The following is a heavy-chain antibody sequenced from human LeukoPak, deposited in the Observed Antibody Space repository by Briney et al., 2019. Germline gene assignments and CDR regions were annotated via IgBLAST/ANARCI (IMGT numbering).Heavy chain of an antibody. CDR3: ARGEILAAGATWFDP. J-gene: IGHJ5*02. D-gene: IGHD6-13*01. V-gene: IGHV1-69*06. Sequence: SVNVSCNASGVTFSNYAISWVRQAPGQGHEWLGGVVPIFGPAHYAQRSQGRVTFTADKSATRVYLELSSLRYEAPAAYYSARGEILAAGATWFDPWGQGTLVTVSS. CDR2: VVPIFGPA. CDR1: GVTFSNYA.